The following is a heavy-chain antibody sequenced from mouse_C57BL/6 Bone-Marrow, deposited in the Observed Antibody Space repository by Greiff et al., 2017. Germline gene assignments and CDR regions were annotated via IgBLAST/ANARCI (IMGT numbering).Heavy chain of an antibody. CDR2: ISDGGSYT. CDR1: GFTFSSYA. V-gene: IGHV5-4*01. CDR3: ARGGAYYVLAY. J-gene: IGHJ3*01. D-gene: IGHD1-1*01. Sequence: EVQGVESGGGLVKPGGSLKLSCAASGFTFSSYAMSWVRQTPEKRLEWVATISDGGSYTYYPDNVKGRFTISRDNAKNNLYLQMSHLKSEDTAMYYCARGGAYYVLAYWGQGTLVTVSA.